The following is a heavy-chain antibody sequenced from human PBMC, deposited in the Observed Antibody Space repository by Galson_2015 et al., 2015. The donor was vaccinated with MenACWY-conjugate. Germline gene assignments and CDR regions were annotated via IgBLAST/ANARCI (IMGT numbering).Heavy chain of an antibody. CDR3: ARGKGSGSFPYYFDY. D-gene: IGHD3-22*01. J-gene: IGHJ4*02. CDR2: ISSGSSYI. V-gene: IGHV3-21*01. Sequence: SLRLSCAAAGFKFSLYRMNWVRQAPGKGLEGVSSISSGSSYIYYADSEKGRFTISRGNPTNSLHLQLNSLRVEDTALYYCARGKGSGSFPYYFDYWGQGVMVAVSS. CDR1: GFKFSLYR.